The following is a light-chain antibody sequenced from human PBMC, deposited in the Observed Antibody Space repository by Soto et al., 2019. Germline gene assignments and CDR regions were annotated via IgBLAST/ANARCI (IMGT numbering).Light chain of an antibody. Sequence: SYDLTQPPSASVAPAPTAPTTPRRHTIGSKSVHWYQQKPGQAPVLVVYDDSDRPSGIPERFSGSNSGNTATLTISRVEAGDEADYYCQVWDSSSDHVVFGGGTKLTVL. J-gene: IGLJ2*01. CDR2: DDS. CDR1: TIGSKS. V-gene: IGLV3-21*02. CDR3: QVWDSSSDHVV.